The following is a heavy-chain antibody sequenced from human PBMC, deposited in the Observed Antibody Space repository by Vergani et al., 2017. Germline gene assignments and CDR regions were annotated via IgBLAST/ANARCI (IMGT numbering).Heavy chain of an antibody. V-gene: IGHV1-69*09. CDR3: ARDMDTAMVGSAFDI. CDR2: IIPILGIA. D-gene: IGHD5-18*01. J-gene: IGHJ3*02. Sequence: QVQLVQSGAEVKKPGASVKVSCKASGGTFSSYAISWVRQAPGQGLEWMGRIIPILGIANYAQKFQGRVTITADKSTSTAYMELSSLRSEDTAVYYCARDMDTAMVGSAFDIWGQGTMVTVSS. CDR1: GGTFSSYA.